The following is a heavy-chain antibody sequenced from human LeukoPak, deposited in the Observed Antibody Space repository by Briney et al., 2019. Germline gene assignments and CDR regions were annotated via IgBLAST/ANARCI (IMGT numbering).Heavy chain of an antibody. D-gene: IGHD5-18*01. J-gene: IGHJ4*02. CDR1: GYTFTSFG. CDR2: ISAYNGNI. V-gene: IGHV1-18*01. Sequence: VASVKVSCKASGYTFTSFGISWVRQAPGQVLEWMGWISAYNGNINYAQKLQGRVTMTTDISTSTAYMEVRSLRSEDTAVYYCVRDLGVDTTMIFFDYWGQGSVVTVSS. CDR3: VRDLGVDTTMIFFDY.